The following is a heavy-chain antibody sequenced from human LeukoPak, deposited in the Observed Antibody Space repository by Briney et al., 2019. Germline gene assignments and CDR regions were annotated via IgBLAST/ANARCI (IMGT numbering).Heavy chain of an antibody. CDR3: ARVGERGTHYGDLYYFDY. D-gene: IGHD4-17*01. CDR1: GGSISSGSYY. J-gene: IGHJ4*02. CDR2: IYYSGST. Sequence: PSETLSLTCTVSGGSISSGSYYWSWIRQPAGKGLEWIGRIYYSGSTNYNPSLKSRVTISVDTSKNQFSLKLSSVTAADTAVYYCARVGERGTHYGDLYYFDYWGQGTLVTVSS. V-gene: IGHV4-61*10.